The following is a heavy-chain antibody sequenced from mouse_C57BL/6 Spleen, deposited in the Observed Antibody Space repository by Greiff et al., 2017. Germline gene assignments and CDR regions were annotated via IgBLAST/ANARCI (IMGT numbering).Heavy chain of an antibody. V-gene: IGHV5-17*01. J-gene: IGHJ2*01. CDR3: ARTAGYSTLYFDY. D-gene: IGHD2-3*01. CDR2: ISSGSSTI. CDR1: GFTFSDYG. Sequence: DVKLVESGGGLVKPGGSLKLSCAASGFTFSDYGMHWVRQAPEKGLEWVAYISSGSSTIYYADTVKGRFTISRDNAKNTLFLQMTSLRSEDTAMYYCARTAGYSTLYFDYWGQGTTLTVSS.